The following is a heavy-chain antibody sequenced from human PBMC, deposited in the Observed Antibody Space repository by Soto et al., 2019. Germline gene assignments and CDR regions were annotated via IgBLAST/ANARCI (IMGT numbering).Heavy chain of an antibody. Sequence: GGSLRLSCAASGFTFSSYWMSWVRQAPGKGLEWVANIKQDGSEKYYVDSVKGRFTISRDNAKNSLYLQMNSLRAEDTAVYYCARDGTTIFGVVITFGDYFDYWGQGTLVTVSS. CDR2: IKQDGSEK. D-gene: IGHD3-3*01. CDR3: ARDGTTIFGVVITFGDYFDY. CDR1: GFTFSSYW. J-gene: IGHJ4*02. V-gene: IGHV3-7*01.